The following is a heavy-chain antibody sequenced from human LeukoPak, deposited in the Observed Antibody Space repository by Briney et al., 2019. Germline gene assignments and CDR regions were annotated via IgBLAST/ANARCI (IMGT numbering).Heavy chain of an antibody. CDR2: ISAYNGNT. V-gene: IGHV1-18*01. CDR1: GYTFTSYG. D-gene: IGHD2-2*01. CDR3: ARGFCSSTSCYLPTDY. J-gene: IGHJ4*02. Sequence: ASVKVSCKASGYTFTSYGISWVRQAPGQGLEWMGWISAYNGNTNYAQKLQGRVTMTTDTSTSTAYTELRSLRSDDTAVYYCARGFCSSTSCYLPTDYWGQGTLVTVSS.